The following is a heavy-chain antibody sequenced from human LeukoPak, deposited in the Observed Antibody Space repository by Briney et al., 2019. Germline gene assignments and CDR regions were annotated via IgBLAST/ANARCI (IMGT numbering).Heavy chain of an antibody. CDR2: IIPIFGTA. CDR1: GGTFSSYA. J-gene: IGHJ4*02. V-gene: IGHV1-69*05. CDR3: ARGGNDDFWPFDY. D-gene: IGHD3-3*01. Sequence: SVKVSCKASGGTFSSYAISWVRQAPGQGLEWMGGIIPIFGTANYAQKFQGRVTITTDESTSTAYMELSSLRSEDTAVYYCARGGNDDFWPFDYWGQGTLVTVSS.